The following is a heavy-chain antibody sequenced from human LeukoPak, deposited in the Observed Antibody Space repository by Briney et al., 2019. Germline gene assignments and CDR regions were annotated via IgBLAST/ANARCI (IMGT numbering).Heavy chain of an antibody. J-gene: IGHJ6*02. D-gene: IGHD4-11*01. Sequence: GASVKVSCKASGGAFSSYAISWVRQAPGQGLEWMGRIIPILGIANYAQKFQGRVTITADKSTSTAYMELSSLRSEDTAVYYCARDDPPNYSNYYYYYGMDVWGQGTTVTVSS. CDR1: GGAFSSYA. CDR2: IIPILGIA. CDR3: ARDDPPNYSNYYYYYGMDV. V-gene: IGHV1-69*04.